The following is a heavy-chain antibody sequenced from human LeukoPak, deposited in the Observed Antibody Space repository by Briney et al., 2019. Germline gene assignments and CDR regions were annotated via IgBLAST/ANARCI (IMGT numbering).Heavy chain of an antibody. D-gene: IGHD3-10*01. CDR2: IYDSGST. Sequence: SETLSLTCTVSGGSISSYYWSWIRQPPGKGLEWLGYIYDSGSTNYNPSLKSRVTISVDTSKNQFSLKLSSVTAADTAVYYCARHKLESYYGSGRAVGNFDYWGQGTLVTVSS. CDR1: GGSISSYY. CDR3: ARHKLESYYGSGRAVGNFDY. J-gene: IGHJ4*02. V-gene: IGHV4-59*08.